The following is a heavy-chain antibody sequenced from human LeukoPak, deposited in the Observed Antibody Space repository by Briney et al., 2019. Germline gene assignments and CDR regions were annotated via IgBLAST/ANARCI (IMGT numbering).Heavy chain of an antibody. J-gene: IGHJ4*02. Sequence: GGSLRLSCAASGFTLITNDMTWVPQAPGKGLEWVSVLYSDGNTKYADSVQGRFTLSRDNSKNTLYLEMNSLSPDDTAVYYCARGVEPLAANTLAYWGQGTLVTVSS. CDR3: ARGVEPLAANTLAY. V-gene: IGHV3-53*01. CDR2: LYSDGNT. CDR1: GFTLITND. D-gene: IGHD1-14*01.